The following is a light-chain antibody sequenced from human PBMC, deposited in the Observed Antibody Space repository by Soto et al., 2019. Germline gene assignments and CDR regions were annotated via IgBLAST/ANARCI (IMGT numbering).Light chain of an antibody. Sequence: QSVLTQPPSASGTPGQRVTISCSGSSSNIGSNYVYWYQQLPGTAPKLLIYRNNQRPSGVPDRFSGSKSGTSASLAISGLRSEDEADYYCAAWDDSLSALYVFGPGPSSPS. V-gene: IGLV1-47*01. J-gene: IGLJ1*01. CDR2: RNN. CDR1: SSNIGSNY. CDR3: AAWDDSLSALYV.